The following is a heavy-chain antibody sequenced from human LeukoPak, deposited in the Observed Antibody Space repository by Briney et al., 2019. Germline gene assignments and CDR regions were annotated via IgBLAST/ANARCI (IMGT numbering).Heavy chain of an antibody. D-gene: IGHD2-21*02. CDR3: ARDTFGGGDCYSTYFAY. J-gene: IGHJ4*02. CDR2: ISSSSSYI. V-gene: IGHV3-21*01. CDR1: GFTFSSYS. Sequence: GGSLRLSCAASGFTFSSYSMNWVRQAPGKGLEWVSSISSSSSYIYYADSVKGRFTISRDNAKNSLYLQMNSLRAEDTAVYYCARDTFGGGDCYSTYFAYWGKGPLFTVS.